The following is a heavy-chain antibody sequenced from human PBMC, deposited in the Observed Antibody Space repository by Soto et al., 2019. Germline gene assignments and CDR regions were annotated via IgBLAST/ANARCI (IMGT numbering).Heavy chain of an antibody. Sequence: VQVSCKASGGTFSSYTISWVRQAPGQGLEWMGRIIPILGIANYAQKFQGRVTITADKSTSTAYMELSSLRSEDTAVYYCAREDYYDSSGYFDYWGQGTLVTVSS. D-gene: IGHD3-22*01. V-gene: IGHV1-69*02. CDR3: AREDYYDSSGYFDY. CDR1: GGTFSSYT. CDR2: IIPILGIA. J-gene: IGHJ4*02.